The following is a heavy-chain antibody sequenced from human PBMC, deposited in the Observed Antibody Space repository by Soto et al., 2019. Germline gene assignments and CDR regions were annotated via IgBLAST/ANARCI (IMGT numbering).Heavy chain of an antibody. Sequence: EVQLLESGGGLVEPGWYRRLSCAASGFTFSSYTMSWVRQAPGKGLEWVSTISGSGSSTYSADSVKGRFTISRDNSKNTLYLQMNSLRVEDTAIYYCAKAWGIDYWGQGTLVTVSS. CDR1: GFTFSSYT. D-gene: IGHD7-27*01. CDR3: AKAWGIDY. CDR2: ISGSGSST. V-gene: IGHV3-23*01. J-gene: IGHJ4*02.